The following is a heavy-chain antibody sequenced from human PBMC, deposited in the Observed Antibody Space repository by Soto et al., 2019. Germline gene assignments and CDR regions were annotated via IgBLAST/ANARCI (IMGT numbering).Heavy chain of an antibody. V-gene: IGHV4-31*03. CDR3: ARVINDSSGSNFDY. Sequence: SETLSLTCTVSGGSISSGGYYWSWIRQHPGKGLEWIGYIYYSGSTYYNPSLKSRVTISVDTSKNQFSLKLSSVTAADTAVYYCARVINDSSGSNFDYWGQGTLVTVSS. CDR1: GGSISSGGYY. CDR2: IYYSGST. D-gene: IGHD3-22*01. J-gene: IGHJ4*02.